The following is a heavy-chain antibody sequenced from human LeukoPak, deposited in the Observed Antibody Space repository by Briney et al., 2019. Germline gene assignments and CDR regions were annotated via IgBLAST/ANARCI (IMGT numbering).Heavy chain of an antibody. CDR3: AKEGYSSTWNADFDF. Sequence: GGPLRLSCAASGFTFSSYAMSWVRQAPGKGLEWVSAISGSGGTIYNADSVKGRFTISRDNSKNTLYLQMNSLRAENTAVYYCAKEGYSSTWNADFDFWGQGTLVTVSS. CDR1: GFTFSSYA. CDR2: ISGSGGTI. V-gene: IGHV3-23*01. D-gene: IGHD6-13*01. J-gene: IGHJ4*02.